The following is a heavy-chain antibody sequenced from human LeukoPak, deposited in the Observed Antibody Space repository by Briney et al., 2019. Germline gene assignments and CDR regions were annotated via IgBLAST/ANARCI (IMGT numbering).Heavy chain of an antibody. Sequence: GASVKVSCKASGYTFTGYYMYWVRQAPGQGLEWMGGIIPIFGTANYAQKFQGRVTITADESTSTAYMELSSLRSEGTPVYYCATTLEMATITGLYYYYYMDVWGKGTTVTVSS. J-gene: IGHJ6*03. CDR3: ATTLEMATITGLYYYYYMDV. V-gene: IGHV1-69*13. CDR2: IIPIFGTA. CDR1: GYTFTGYY. D-gene: IGHD5-24*01.